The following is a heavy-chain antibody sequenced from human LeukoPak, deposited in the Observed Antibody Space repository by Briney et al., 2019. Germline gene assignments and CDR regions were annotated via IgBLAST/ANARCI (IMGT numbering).Heavy chain of an antibody. CDR3: ARIGKVLWCRELDC. D-gene: IGHD3-10*01. Sequence: PGGSLRLSCAASRFTLNTYAMSWVRQAPGKGLEWVSYISSSGSTIYYADSVKGRFTISRDNAKNSLYLQMNSLRAEDTAVYYCARIGKVLWCRELDCWGQGTLVTVSS. CDR2: ISSSGSTI. J-gene: IGHJ4*02. CDR1: RFTLNTYA. V-gene: IGHV3-11*01.